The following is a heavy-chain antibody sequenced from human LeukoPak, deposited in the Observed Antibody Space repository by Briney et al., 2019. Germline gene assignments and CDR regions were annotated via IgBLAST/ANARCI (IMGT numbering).Heavy chain of an antibody. Sequence: PGGSLRLSCAASGFTVNTNYMIWVRQAPGKGLEWVSIIFTGGITYYADSVKGRFTISRDNSKNTLYLQVHSLRAEDTAVYYCARAEGGDYFDYWGQGTLVTVSS. CDR1: GFTVNTNY. D-gene: IGHD3-16*01. V-gene: IGHV3-66*01. J-gene: IGHJ4*02. CDR2: IFTGGIT. CDR3: ARAEGGDYFDY.